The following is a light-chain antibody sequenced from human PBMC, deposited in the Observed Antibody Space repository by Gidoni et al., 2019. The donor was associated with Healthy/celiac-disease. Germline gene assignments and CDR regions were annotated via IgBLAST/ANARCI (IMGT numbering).Light chain of an antibody. CDR3: QQYGSSTTT. V-gene: IGKV3-20*01. CDR1: QSVSSSY. CDR2: GAS. J-gene: IGKJ1*01. Sequence: EIVLTQSPGTLSLSTGERATLSCRASQSVSSSYLAWYPQKPGQAPRLLIYGASSRATGLPDRFSVSGSGTDFTLTISRLEPEDFAVYYCQQYGSSTTTFGQGTKVEIK.